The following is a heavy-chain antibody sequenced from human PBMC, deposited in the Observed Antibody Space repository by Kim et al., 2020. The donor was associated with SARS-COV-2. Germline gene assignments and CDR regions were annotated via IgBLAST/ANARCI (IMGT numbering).Heavy chain of an antibody. D-gene: IGHD1-20*01. CDR3: ARLRGITGTIEFDY. CDR2: IYYSGST. V-gene: IGHV4-39*01. J-gene: IGHJ4*02. Sequence: SETLSLTCTVSGGSISSSSYYWGWIRHPPGKGLEWIGSIYYSGSTYYNPSLKSRVTISVDTSKNQFSLKLSSVTAADTAVYYCARLRGITGTIEFDYWGQGTLVTVSS. CDR1: GGSISSSSYY.